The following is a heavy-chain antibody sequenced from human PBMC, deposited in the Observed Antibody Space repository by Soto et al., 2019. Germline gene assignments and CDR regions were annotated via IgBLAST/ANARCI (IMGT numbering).Heavy chain of an antibody. J-gene: IGHJ5*02. Sequence: PSETLSLTCAVYGGSFSGYYWSWIRQPPGKGLEWIGEINHSGSTNYNPSLKSRVTISVDTSKNQFSLKLSSVTAADTAVYYCARPSSTSLDWFDPWGQGTLVTRLL. D-gene: IGHD2-2*01. V-gene: IGHV4-34*01. CDR3: ARPSSTSLDWFDP. CDR1: GGSFSGYY. CDR2: INHSGST.